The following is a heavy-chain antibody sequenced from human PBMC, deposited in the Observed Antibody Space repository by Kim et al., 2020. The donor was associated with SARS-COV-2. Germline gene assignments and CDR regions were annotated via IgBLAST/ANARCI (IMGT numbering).Heavy chain of an antibody. CDR3: TTGADTAMVRIY. CDR2: IKSKTDGGTT. CDR1: GFTFSNAW. D-gene: IGHD5-18*01. V-gene: IGHV3-15*01. J-gene: IGHJ4*02. Sequence: GGSLRLSCAASGFTFSNAWMSWVRQAPGKGLEWVGRIKSKTDGGTTDYAAPVKGRFTISRDDSKNTLYLKMNSLKTEDTAVYYCTTGADTAMVRIYWGQGTLVTVSS.